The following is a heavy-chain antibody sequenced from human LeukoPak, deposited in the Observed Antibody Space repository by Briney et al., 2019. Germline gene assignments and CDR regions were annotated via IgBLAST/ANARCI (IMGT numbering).Heavy chain of an antibody. V-gene: IGHV3-23*01. J-gene: IGHJ6*02. Sequence: GGSLRLSCAASGFTFSSYAMSWVSQAPGKGLECVSTISNSGGSTYYADSVKGRFTISRDNSKNTLYLQMSSLRAEDTAVYYCAKGLSKLYYYYGMDVWGQGTTVTVSS. D-gene: IGHD4-11*01. CDR1: GFTFSSYA. CDR2: ISNSGGST. CDR3: AKGLSKLYYYYGMDV.